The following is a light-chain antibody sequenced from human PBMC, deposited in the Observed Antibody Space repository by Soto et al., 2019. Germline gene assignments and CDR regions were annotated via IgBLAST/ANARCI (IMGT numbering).Light chain of an antibody. CDR3: AAWDDSLRGRV. V-gene: IGLV1-47*01. CDR1: SSNVGVNF. CDR2: RND. Sequence: QSALTQPPSASGTPGQRVTISCSGSSSNVGVNFVYWYQHLPGTAPNLLIYRNDQRPSGVPDRFSGSKSGTSSSLAISGLRYEDEADYYCAAWDDSLRGRVFGTGTKVTVL. J-gene: IGLJ1*01.